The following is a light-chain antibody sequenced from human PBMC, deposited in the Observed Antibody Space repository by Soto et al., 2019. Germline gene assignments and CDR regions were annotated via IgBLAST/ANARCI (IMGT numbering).Light chain of an antibody. Sequence: CVLNQPPPLSGAAGQSITISCPGTSRDVCGYNYVSWYQHHPGKAPKLMIYDVSNRPSGVSNRFSGSKSGNTASLTISGLQPEDEADYYCSSYTTSNTRQIVFGTGTKVTVL. CDR3: SSYTTSNTRQIV. V-gene: IGLV2-14*03. CDR2: DVS. J-gene: IGLJ1*01. CDR1: SRDVCGYNY.